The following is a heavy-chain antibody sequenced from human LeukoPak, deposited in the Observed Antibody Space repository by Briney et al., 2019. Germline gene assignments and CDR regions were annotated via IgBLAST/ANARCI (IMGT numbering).Heavy chain of an antibody. CDR3: AKDNRRYYESSGFPWYALDV. CDR2: ISWNSGRI. V-gene: IGHV3-9*01. D-gene: IGHD3-22*01. Sequence: AGGSLRLSCAASGFTFDDYAMHWVRQAPGKGLEWVSGISWNSGRIGYADSVKGRFTISRGNAKNSLYLEMNSLRAEDTAMYYCAKDNRRYYESSGFPWYALDVWGQGTTVTVSS. J-gene: IGHJ6*02. CDR1: GFTFDDYA.